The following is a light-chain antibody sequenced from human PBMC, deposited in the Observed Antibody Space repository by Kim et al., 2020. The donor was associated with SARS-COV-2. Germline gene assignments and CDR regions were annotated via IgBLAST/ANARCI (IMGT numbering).Light chain of an antibody. J-gene: IGLJ3*02. Sequence: GKTVTISCTRSSGNIASSYVQWYQQRPGRSPTTLIYEDNQRTPGVPERFSGSVDSSSNSASLTISGLKTEDEADYFCQSYDDFNRLFGGGTKLTVL. CDR3: QSYDDFNRL. V-gene: IGLV6-57*01. CDR2: EDN. CDR1: SGNIASSY.